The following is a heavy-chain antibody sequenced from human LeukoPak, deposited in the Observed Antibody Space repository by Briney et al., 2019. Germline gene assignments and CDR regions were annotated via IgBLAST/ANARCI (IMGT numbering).Heavy chain of an antibody. Sequence: GGSLRLSCAASGFTFSSYWMSWVRQAPGKGLEWVSYISSSGSTIYYADSVKGRFTISRDNAKNSLYLQMNSLRAEDTAVYYCARDRTDFWSGYHPGIFDYWGQGTLVTVSS. CDR1: GFTFSSYW. CDR3: ARDRTDFWSGYHPGIFDY. D-gene: IGHD3-3*01. J-gene: IGHJ4*02. CDR2: ISSSGSTI. V-gene: IGHV3-48*04.